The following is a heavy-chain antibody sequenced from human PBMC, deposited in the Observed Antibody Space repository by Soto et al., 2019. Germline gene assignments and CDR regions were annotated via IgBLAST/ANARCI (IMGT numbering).Heavy chain of an antibody. D-gene: IGHD6-13*01. J-gene: IGHJ4*02. V-gene: IGHV1-69*12. CDR3: AIVRGIASAGPLCY. Sequence: VQLVQSGAEVKKPGSSVKVSCKASGGTFSSYASSWVRQAPGQGLEWMGGIIPIFGTANYAQKFQGRVTITADESTSTAYMELSSLRSEDTAGYYCAIVRGIASAGPLCYWGQGTLVTVSS. CDR1: GGTFSSYA. CDR2: IIPIFGTA.